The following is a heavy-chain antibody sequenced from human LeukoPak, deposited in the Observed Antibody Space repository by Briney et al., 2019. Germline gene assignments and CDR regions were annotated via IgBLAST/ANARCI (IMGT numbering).Heavy chain of an antibody. Sequence: PGESLKISCKTSGYRFVSHWIVWVRQMPGKGLEWLGIIYPGDSDTRYSPSFQGQVTISVAKSIDTAYLQWSSLQASDTAMYYCAIMRLGYCSDTSCHMFDQWGQGTLVTVSS. CDR1: GYRFVSHW. CDR2: IYPGDSDT. D-gene: IGHD2-2*02. V-gene: IGHV5-51*01. J-gene: IGHJ4*02. CDR3: AIMRLGYCSDTSCHMFDQ.